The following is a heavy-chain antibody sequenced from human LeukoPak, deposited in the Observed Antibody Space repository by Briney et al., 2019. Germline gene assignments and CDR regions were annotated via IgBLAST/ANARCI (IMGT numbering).Heavy chain of an antibody. Sequence: GGSLRLSCAASGFTLSSYWMHWVRQAPGKGLVWVASIKQDGSVKYYVDSLKDRFTISRDNAQNSVYLQMNSLRADDTAVYYCASLGYCSGNNCFYGMDVWGQGTTVTVSS. CDR1: GFTLSSYW. CDR2: IKQDGSVK. V-gene: IGHV3-7*03. D-gene: IGHD2-15*01. J-gene: IGHJ6*02. CDR3: ASLGYCSGNNCFYGMDV.